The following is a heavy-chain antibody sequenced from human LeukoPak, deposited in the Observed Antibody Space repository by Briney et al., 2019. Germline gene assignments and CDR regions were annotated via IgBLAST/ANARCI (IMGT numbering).Heavy chain of an antibody. Sequence: GGSLRLSCAASGFTLSSYGMHWVRQAPGKGLEWVAVSSYDGSNKDYVDSVKGRFTISRDNSKNTLYLQMDSLRVEDTAMYYCAKSYYDILTDWGQGTLVTVSS. V-gene: IGHV3-30*18. CDR3: AKSYYDILTD. D-gene: IGHD3-9*01. CDR1: GFTLSSYG. CDR2: SSYDGSNK. J-gene: IGHJ4*02.